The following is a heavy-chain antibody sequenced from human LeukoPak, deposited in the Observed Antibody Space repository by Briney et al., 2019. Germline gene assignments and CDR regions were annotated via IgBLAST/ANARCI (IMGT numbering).Heavy chain of an antibody. Sequence: GASLRLSCAASGFTVNNNYMSWVRQAPGKGLEWVSIIYSGGDTNYADSVKGRLTISRDNSKIQMFRQMNGLRADDSSVYYCARVDYGSGSYFDLWGQGTMVTVSS. CDR3: ARVDYGSGSYFDL. J-gene: IGHJ4*02. V-gene: IGHV3-66*01. CDR2: IYSGGDT. D-gene: IGHD3-10*01. CDR1: GFTVNNNY.